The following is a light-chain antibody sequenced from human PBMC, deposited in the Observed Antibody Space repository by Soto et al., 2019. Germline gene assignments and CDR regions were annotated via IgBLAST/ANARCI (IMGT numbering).Light chain of an antibody. CDR1: QSISSW. Sequence: DIQMTQYPSTLSASVGDRVTITCRASQSISSWLAWYQQKPGKAPKLLIYKASSLEMGVPSRFSGSGSGTEFTLINSSLQPDDFATYFCQQYNRYDTLVQGTKLEIK. J-gene: IGKJ2*01. CDR3: QQYNRYDT. V-gene: IGKV1-5*03. CDR2: KAS.